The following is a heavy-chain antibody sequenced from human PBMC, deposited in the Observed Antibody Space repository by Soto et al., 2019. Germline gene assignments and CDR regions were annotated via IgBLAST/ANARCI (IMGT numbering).Heavy chain of an antibody. CDR1: GYTFTSYA. CDR3: ARDRWEWLAHGFDP. D-gene: IGHD6-19*01. Sequence: ASVKVSCKASGYTFTSYAMHWVRQAPGQRLEWMGWINAGNGNTKYSQKFQGRVTITTDTSTSTAYMGLRSLRSDDTAVYYCARDRWEWLAHGFDPWGQGTLVTVSS. J-gene: IGHJ5*02. V-gene: IGHV1-3*01. CDR2: INAGNGNT.